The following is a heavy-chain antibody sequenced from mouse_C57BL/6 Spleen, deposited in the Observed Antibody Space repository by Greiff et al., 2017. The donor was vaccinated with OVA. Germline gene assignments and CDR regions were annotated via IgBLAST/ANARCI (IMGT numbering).Heavy chain of an antibody. V-gene: IGHV1-50*01. CDR2: IDPSDSYT. D-gene: IGHD3-2*02. CDR1: GYTFTSYW. J-gene: IGHJ2*01. Sequence: VQLQQSGAELVKPGASVKLSCKASGYTFTSYWMQWVKQRPGQGLEWLGEIDPSDSYTNSTQKFKGKATLTVDTSSSTAYMQLSSLTSEDSAVYYCARRQHRYYFDYWGQGTTLTVSS. CDR3: ARRQHRYYFDY.